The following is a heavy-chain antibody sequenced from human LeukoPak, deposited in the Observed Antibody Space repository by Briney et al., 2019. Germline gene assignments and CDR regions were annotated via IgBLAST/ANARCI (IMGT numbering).Heavy chain of an antibody. CDR3: ARDNRGGVSYHFDY. J-gene: IGHJ4*02. CDR2: IYYSGST. CDR1: GGSISSSSYY. V-gene: IGHV4-39*07. D-gene: IGHD7-27*01. Sequence: PSETLSLTCTVSGGSISSSSYYWGWIRQPPGTGLEWIGSIYYSGSTYYNPSLKSRVTISVGTSKNQFSLKLSSVTAADTAVYYCARDNRGGVSYHFDYWGQGTLVTVSS.